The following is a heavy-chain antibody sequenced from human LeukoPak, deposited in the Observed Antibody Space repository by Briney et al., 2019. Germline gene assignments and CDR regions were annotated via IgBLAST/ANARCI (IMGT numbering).Heavy chain of an antibody. CDR2: ISYDGSNK. V-gene: IGHV3-30*04. D-gene: IGHD5-18*01. Sequence: GGSLRLSCAASGFTFSSYAMHWVRQAPGKGLEWVAVISYDGSNKYNADSVKGRFTISRDNSKNTLYLQMNSLRAEDTAVYYCARRTTAMEYWGQGTLVTVSS. J-gene: IGHJ4*02. CDR3: ARRTTAMEY. CDR1: GFTFSSYA.